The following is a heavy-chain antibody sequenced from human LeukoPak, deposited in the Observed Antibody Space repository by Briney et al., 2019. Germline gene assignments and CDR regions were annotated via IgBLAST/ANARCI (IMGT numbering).Heavy chain of an antibody. Sequence: PGRSLRLSRVVSGFTFSSVWMSWVPQAPGKGLEWVANIKQDGSEKYYVDSVKGRFTISRDNAESSLYLQMNSLRAEDTAVYYCARDGGGHSYGLYFFFDYWGQGSLVTVSS. J-gene: IGHJ4*02. CDR2: IKQDGSEK. CDR1: GFTFSSVW. D-gene: IGHD5-18*01. CDR3: ARDGGGHSYGLYFFFDY. V-gene: IGHV3-7*01.